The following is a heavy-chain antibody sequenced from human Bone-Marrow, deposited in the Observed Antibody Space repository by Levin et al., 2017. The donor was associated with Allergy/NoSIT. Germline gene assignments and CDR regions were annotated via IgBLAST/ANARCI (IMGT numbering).Heavy chain of an antibody. CDR3: AKGSWELLGYAFAV. J-gene: IGHJ3*01. Sequence: LSLTCAASGFFFSNHDLVWVRQAPGKGLEWVSYISSGGDRAHYGDSVKGRFTTSRDNAKNSLFLQMNSLRFEDTAIYYCAKGSWELLGYAFAVWGQGTMVTVSS. CDR2: ISSGGDRA. V-gene: IGHV3-48*03. D-gene: IGHD3-10*01. CDR1: GFFFSNHD.